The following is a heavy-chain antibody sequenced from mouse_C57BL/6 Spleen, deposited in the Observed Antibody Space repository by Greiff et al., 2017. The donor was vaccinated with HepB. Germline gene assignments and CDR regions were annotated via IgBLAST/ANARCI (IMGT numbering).Heavy chain of an antibody. J-gene: IGHJ2*01. CDR1: GFTFSNYW. CDR2: IRLKSDNYAT. D-gene: IGHD1-1*01. Sequence: EVQLVESGGGLVQPGGSMKLSCVASGFTFSNYWMNWVRQSPEKGLEWVAQIRLKSDNYATHYAESVKGRFTISRDDSKSSVYLQMNNLRAEDTGIYYCTITTVVVPLFDYWGQGTTLTVSS. CDR3: TITTVVVPLFDY. V-gene: IGHV6-3*01.